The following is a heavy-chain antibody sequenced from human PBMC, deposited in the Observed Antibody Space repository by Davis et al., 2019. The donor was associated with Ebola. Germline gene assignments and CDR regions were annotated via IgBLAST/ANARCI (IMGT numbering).Heavy chain of an antibody. J-gene: IGHJ4*02. Sequence: ASVKVSCKASGFILTNYALHWVRQAPGQRLEWMGWVHGGNGNTKYSQRFQGRVTITTDTSASTVYLDLTSLRSDDTAVFYCARASFGYNSGWYADYWGPGSLVTVSS. CDR1: GFILTNYA. V-gene: IGHV1-3*01. CDR2: VHGGNGNT. CDR3: ARASFGYNSGWYADY. D-gene: IGHD6-19*01.